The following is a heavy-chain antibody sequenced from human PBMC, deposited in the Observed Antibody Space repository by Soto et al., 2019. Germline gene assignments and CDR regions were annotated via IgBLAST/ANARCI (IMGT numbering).Heavy chain of an antibody. V-gene: IGHV3-23*01. J-gene: IGHJ3*02. CDR1: GFTFSSYA. CDR3: AKGRDGYNLVDAFDI. Sequence: EVQLLESGGGLVQPGGSLRLSCAASGFTFSSYAMSWVRQAPGKGLELVSAISGSGGSTYYAASVKGRFTISRDKSKNTLSLQMNSLRAEDTAVYYCAKGRDGYNLVDAFDIWGQGTMVTVSS. D-gene: IGHD5-12*01. CDR2: ISGSGGST.